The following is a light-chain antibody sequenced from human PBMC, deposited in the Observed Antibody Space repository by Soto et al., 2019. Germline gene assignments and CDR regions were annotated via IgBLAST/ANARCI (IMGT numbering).Light chain of an antibody. CDR1: QGISSY. J-gene: IGKJ1*01. Sequence: DIQLTQSPSFLSASVGDRVTITSRASQGISSYLACYQQKPGKAPKLLIYAASTLQSGVPSRFSGSGSGTEFTLTISSLQPEDFATYYCQQLNSYPPWTFGQGTKVEIK. V-gene: IGKV1-9*01. CDR2: AAS. CDR3: QQLNSYPPWT.